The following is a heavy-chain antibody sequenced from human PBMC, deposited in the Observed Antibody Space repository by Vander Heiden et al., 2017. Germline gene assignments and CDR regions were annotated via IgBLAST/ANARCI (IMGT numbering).Heavy chain of an antibody. V-gene: IGHV1-2*02. CDR3: ERVLWRVPVYGYSGMDV. CDR2: INPNSGGT. D-gene: IGHD3-10*01. Sequence: QVQLVQSGAEVKKPGASVKVSCKASGYTFTGYYMHWVRQAPGQGLEWMGWINPNSGGTNYAQKFQGRVTMTRDTSISTAYMELSRLRSDDTAVYYCERVLWRVPVYGYSGMDVWGQGTTVTVSS. CDR1: GYTFTGYY. J-gene: IGHJ6*02.